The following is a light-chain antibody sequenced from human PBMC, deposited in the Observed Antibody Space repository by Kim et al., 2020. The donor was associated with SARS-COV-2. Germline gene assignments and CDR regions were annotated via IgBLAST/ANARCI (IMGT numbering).Light chain of an antibody. V-gene: IGLV1-51*01. J-gene: IGLJ2*01. Sequence: GQKVTISCSGGTSNIGKTFVSWYQQLPGAAPKLLIYDTDKRPSGSPGRFSGSKSGTSATLAITGLQTGDAADYYCATWDTGLNVLLFGGGTQLTVL. CDR2: DTD. CDR1: TSNIGKTF. CDR3: ATWDTGLNVLL.